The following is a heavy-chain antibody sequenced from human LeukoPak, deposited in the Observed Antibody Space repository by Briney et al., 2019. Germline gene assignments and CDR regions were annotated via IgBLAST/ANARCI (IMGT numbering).Heavy chain of an antibody. Sequence: PGGSLRLSCAASGFTFSSYWMSWVRQAPGKGLEWVANIKQDGSEKYYVDSVKGRFTISRDNAKNSLYLQMNSLRAEDTAVYYCAKEDYGATYGMDVWGQGTTVTVSS. CDR3: AKEDYGATYGMDV. CDR2: IKQDGSEK. D-gene: IGHD4-17*01. CDR1: GFTFSSYW. J-gene: IGHJ6*02. V-gene: IGHV3-7*04.